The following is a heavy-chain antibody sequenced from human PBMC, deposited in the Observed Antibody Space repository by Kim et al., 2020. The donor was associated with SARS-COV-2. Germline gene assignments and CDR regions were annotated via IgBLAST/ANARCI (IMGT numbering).Heavy chain of an antibody. CDR3: ARCRHTTSTSCAPLDS. D-gene: IGHD2-2*01. CDR2: ISGSGDST. CDR1: GFAFSSYA. J-gene: IGHJ4*02. Sequence: GGSLRLSCAASGFAFSSYAMSWVRHAPGKGLEWVSSISGSGDSTHYADSVKGRFTTSRDNSENTLYLQINGLRAEDTAVFYCARCRHTTSTSCAPLDSWGQGTLVTVSS. V-gene: IGHV3-23*01.